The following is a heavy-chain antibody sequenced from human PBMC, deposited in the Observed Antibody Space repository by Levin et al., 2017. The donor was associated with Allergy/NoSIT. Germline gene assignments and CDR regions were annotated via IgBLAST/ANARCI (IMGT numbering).Heavy chain of an antibody. J-gene: IGHJ4*02. D-gene: IGHD2-21*01. Sequence: GGSLRLSCAASGFTFSSYAMHWVRQAPGKGLEWVAVISYDGSNKYYADSVKGRFTISRDNSKNTLYLQMNSLRAEDTAVYYCARVWQYDYWGQGTLVTVSS. V-gene: IGHV3-30*04. CDR1: GFTFSSYA. CDR3: ARVWQYDY. CDR2: ISYDGSNK.